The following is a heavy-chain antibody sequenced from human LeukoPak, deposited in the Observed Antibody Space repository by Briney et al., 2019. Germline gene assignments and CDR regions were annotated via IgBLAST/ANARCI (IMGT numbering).Heavy chain of an antibody. J-gene: IGHJ4*02. CDR1: GFTFSSYA. D-gene: IGHD6-6*01. V-gene: IGHV3-30-3*01. Sequence: GGSLRLSCAASGFTFSSYAMHWVRQAPGKGLEWVAVISYDGSNKYYADSVKGRFTISRDNSKNTLYLQMNSLRAEDTAVYYCARGMSSSSDLPFDYWGQGTLVTVSS. CDR3: ARGMSSSSDLPFDY. CDR2: ISYDGSNK.